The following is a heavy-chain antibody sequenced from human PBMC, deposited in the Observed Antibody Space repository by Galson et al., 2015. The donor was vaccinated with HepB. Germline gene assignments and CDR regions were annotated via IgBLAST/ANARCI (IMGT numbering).Heavy chain of an antibody. CDR3: ARGLQREQLVSALWFDP. J-gene: IGHJ5*02. CDR2: ISSSSSTI. Sequence: SLRLSCAASGFTFSSYSMNWVRQAPGKGLEWVSYISSSSSTIYYADSVKGRFTISRDNSKNTLYLQMNSLRAEDTAVYYCARGLQREQLVSALWFDPWGQGTLVTVSS. V-gene: IGHV3-48*01. CDR1: GFTFSSYS. D-gene: IGHD6-13*01.